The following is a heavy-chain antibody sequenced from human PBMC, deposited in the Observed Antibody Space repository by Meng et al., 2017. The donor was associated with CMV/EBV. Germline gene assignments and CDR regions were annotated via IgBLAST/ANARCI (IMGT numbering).Heavy chain of an antibody. CDR1: GFTFSSYW. J-gene: IGHJ4*02. V-gene: IGHV3-74*01. D-gene: IGHD5-12*01. CDR3: ARDVRGYSGYETSFDY. CDR2: INSDGSST. Sequence: EVQLVESGGGLVQPGGSLRLSCAASGFTFSSYWMHWVRQAPGKGLVWVSRINSDGSSTSYADSVKGRFTISRDNAKNTLYLQMNSLRAEDTAVYYCARDVRGYSGYETSFDYWGQGTLVTVSS.